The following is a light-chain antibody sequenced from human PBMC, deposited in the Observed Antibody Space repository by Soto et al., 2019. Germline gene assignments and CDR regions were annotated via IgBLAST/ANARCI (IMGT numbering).Light chain of an antibody. V-gene: IGKV3-11*01. CDR3: QQRRNWPRT. CDR1: QSVRSN. Sequence: EIVLTQSPATLSLSPGERATRSCRASQSVRSNLAWYQQKPGQAPRLLIYDASNRATGIPGIFSGSGSGTDFTHTISNLEPEDFAVYYCQQRRNWPRTFGQGAKVEIK. CDR2: DAS. J-gene: IGKJ1*01.